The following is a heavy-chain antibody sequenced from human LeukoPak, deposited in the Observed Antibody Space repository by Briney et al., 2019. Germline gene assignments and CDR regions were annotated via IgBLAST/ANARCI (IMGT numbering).Heavy chain of an antibody. Sequence: SETLSLTCTVSGGSISSSSYYWSWIRQPAGKGLEWIGRIYTSGSTNYNPSLKSRVTMSVDTSKNQFSLKLSSVTAADTAVYYCARAVGTMVRGGMVWFDPWGQGTLVTVSS. J-gene: IGHJ5*02. D-gene: IGHD3-10*01. CDR2: IYTSGST. CDR3: ARAVGTMVRGGMVWFDP. V-gene: IGHV4-61*02. CDR1: GGSISSSSYY.